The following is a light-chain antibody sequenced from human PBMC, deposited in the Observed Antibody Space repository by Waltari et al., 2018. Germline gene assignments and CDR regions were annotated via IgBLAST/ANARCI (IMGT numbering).Light chain of an antibody. V-gene: IGKV3-11*01. CDR3: HQRGSWPLT. CDR1: QRVSSY. CDR2: DTS. J-gene: IGKJ4*01. Sequence: EIVLTQSPATLSLSPGERATFSCWASQRVSSYVAWFQQKPGQAPRLLIYDTSYRAAGVPARFSGSGSGTDFTLTITRLEPEDFAVYYCHQRGSWPLTFGGGTKVEIK.